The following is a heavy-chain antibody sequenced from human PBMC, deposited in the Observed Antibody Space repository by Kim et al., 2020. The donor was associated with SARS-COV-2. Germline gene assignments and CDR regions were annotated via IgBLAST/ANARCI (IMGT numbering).Heavy chain of an antibody. Sequence: GGSLRLSCAATGFTFSSYAMSWVRQAPGKGLEWVSAISGSGGSTYYADSVKGRFIISKANSKNTLYLQMNSLRAEDTAVYYCAKVPGGAGPFDYWGQGTLVTVSS. CDR3: AKVPGGAGPFDY. CDR2: ISGSGGST. J-gene: IGHJ4*02. V-gene: IGHV3-23*01. CDR1: GFTFSSYA. D-gene: IGHD6-25*01.